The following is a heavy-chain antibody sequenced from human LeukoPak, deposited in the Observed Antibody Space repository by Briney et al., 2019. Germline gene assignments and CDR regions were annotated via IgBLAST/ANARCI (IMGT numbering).Heavy chain of an antibody. V-gene: IGHV3-11*04. CDR3: TRVLGLTAMSP. J-gene: IGHJ5*02. CDR2: ISSRGSAL. D-gene: IGHD5-18*01. Sequence: GGSLRLSCAASGFTFSDYYMSWIRQAPGKGLEWVSYISSRGSALYYADSVKGRFTISRDNAKNSLYLQMNSLRAEDTAVYYCTRVLGLTAMSPWGQGTLVTVSS. CDR1: GFTFSDYY.